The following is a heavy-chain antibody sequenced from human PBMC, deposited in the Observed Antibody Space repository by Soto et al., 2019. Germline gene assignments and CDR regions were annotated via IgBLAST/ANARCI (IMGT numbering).Heavy chain of an antibody. CDR2: ISWNSGSI. J-gene: IGHJ4*02. D-gene: IGHD6-19*01. CDR1: GFTFDDYA. V-gene: IGHV3-9*01. CDR3: AKDVAVAGPATYPSPFDY. Sequence: GGSLRLSCAASGFTFDDYAMHWVRQAPGKGLEWVSGISWNSGSIGYADSVKGRFTISRDNAKNSLYLQMNSLRAEDTALYYCAKDVAVAGPATYPSPFDYWGQGTLLTVSS.